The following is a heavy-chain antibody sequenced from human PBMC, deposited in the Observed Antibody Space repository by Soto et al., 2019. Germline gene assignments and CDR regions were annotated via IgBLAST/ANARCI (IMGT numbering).Heavy chain of an antibody. D-gene: IGHD3-3*01. Sequence: QVQLVQSGAEVKKRGASVKVSCKASGYSFTGYYMHWVRQAPGQGLEWMGWINPNSGDTNYAQKFQGRVTMTRDTSISTAYMELSRLTSDDTAVYYCARVSLGDFWSGWQVGHYYAMDVWGRGTTVTVSS. CDR3: ARVSLGDFWSGWQVGHYYAMDV. CDR2: INPNSGDT. CDR1: GYSFTGYY. V-gene: IGHV1-2*02. J-gene: IGHJ6*02.